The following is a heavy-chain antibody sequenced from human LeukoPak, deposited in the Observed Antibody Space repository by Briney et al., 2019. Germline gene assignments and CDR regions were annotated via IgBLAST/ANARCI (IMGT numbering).Heavy chain of an antibody. CDR1: GFTFSSYQ. Sequence: PGGSLRLSCAASGFTFSSYQMNWVRQAPGKGLEWVSYISSPGTTMYYADSVKDRFTISRDNAKNSLYLQINSLRAEDTAVYYCVRDPRESGRDFDYWGQGTLVTVSS. CDR2: ISSPGTTM. V-gene: IGHV3-48*03. J-gene: IGHJ4*02. D-gene: IGHD1-1*01. CDR3: VRDPRESGRDFDY.